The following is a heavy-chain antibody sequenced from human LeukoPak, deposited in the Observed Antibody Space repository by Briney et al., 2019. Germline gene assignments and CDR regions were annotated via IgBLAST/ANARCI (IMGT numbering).Heavy chain of an antibody. CDR2: IYYSGST. V-gene: IGHV4-59*08. CDR1: GGSISSYY. J-gene: IGHJ3*02. D-gene: IGHD6-13*01. CDR3: ARLLRIAAASTRAFDI. Sequence: SETLSLTCTVSGGSISSYYWSWIRQPPGKGLEWIGYIYYSGSTNYNPSLKSRVTISVDTSKNQFSLKLSSVTAADTAVYYCARLLRIAAASTRAFDIWGQGTMVTVSS.